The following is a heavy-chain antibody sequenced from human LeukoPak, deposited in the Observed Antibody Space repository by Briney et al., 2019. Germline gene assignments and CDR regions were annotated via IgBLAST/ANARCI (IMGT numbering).Heavy chain of an antibody. CDR3: AKSSSGWVREIDY. CDR2: INPSGGST. J-gene: IGHJ4*02. CDR1: GYTFTSYY. D-gene: IGHD6-19*01. Sequence: ASAKVSCKASGYTFTSYYMHWVRQAPGQGLEWMGIINPSGGSTGYAQKFQGRVTMTRDTSTSTVYMELSSLRSEDTAVYYCAKSSSGWVREIDYWGQGTLVTVSS. V-gene: IGHV1-46*01.